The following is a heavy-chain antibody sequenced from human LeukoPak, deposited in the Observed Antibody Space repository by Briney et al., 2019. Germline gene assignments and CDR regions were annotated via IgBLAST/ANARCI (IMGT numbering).Heavy chain of an antibody. J-gene: IGHJ4*02. V-gene: IGHV3-7*01. Sequence: GGSLRLFCAASGFTFSSYWMIWVPQAPGKGLEWVANIKQDGSEKYYVDSVKGRFTISRDNAKNSLYLQMNSLRAEDTAVYYCARDQTDFDYWGQGTLVTVSS. CDR3: ARDQTDFDY. CDR2: IKQDGSEK. D-gene: IGHD2-21*02. CDR1: GFTFSSYW.